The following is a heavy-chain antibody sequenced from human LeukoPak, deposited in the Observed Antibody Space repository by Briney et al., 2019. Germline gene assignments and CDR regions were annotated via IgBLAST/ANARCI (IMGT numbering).Heavy chain of an antibody. V-gene: IGHV4-39*07. CDR2: IYYSGST. CDR1: GGSISSSSYY. CDR3: ARVVYGDSSKDFDY. J-gene: IGHJ4*02. Sequence: SETLSLTCTVSGGSISSSSYYWGWIRQPPGKGLEWIGSIYYSGSTHYNPSLKSRVIISADTSKNQFSLKLNSVTAADTAVYYCARVVYGDSSKDFDYWGQGTLVTVSS. D-gene: IGHD4-17*01.